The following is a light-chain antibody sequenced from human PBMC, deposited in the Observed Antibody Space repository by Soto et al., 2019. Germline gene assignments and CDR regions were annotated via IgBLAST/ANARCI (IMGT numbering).Light chain of an antibody. CDR1: QTVSSY. CDR2: DAS. CDR3: QQYNNWPPWT. Sequence: EIMLTQSPATLSLSPGERATLSCRASQTVSSYLAWYQQKAGQAPRPLIYDASNRAPGIPARFSGSGSGTDFTLTISSLEPEDFAVYYCQQYNNWPPWTFGQGTKVEIK. V-gene: IGKV3-11*01. J-gene: IGKJ1*01.